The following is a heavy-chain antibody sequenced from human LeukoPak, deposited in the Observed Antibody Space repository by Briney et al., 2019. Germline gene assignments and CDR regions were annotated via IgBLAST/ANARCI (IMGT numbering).Heavy chain of an antibody. CDR2: IKQDGSEK. CDR1: GFTFSNYW. V-gene: IGHV3-7*01. CDR3: ARVAGAITGTFFDY. Sequence: GGSLRLSCAASGFTFSNYWMSWVRQAPGKGLEWVANIKQDGSEKYYVDSVKGRFTISRDNAKNPLYLQMNSLRAEDTAVYYCARVAGAITGTFFDYWGQGTLVTDSS. D-gene: IGHD1-20*01. J-gene: IGHJ4*02.